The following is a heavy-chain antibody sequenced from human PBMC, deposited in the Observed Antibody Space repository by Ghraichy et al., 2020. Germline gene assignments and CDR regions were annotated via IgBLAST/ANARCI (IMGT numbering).Heavy chain of an antibody. CDR3: ARTAYYYDSSMDV. D-gene: IGHD3-22*01. CDR1: GGSISSSSYY. V-gene: IGHV4-39*01. Sequence: SETLSLTCTVSGGSISSSSYYWGWIRQPPGKGLEWIGSIYYSGSTYYNPSLKSRVTISVDTSKNQFSLKLSSVTAADTAVYYCARTAYYYDSSMDVWGQGTTVTVSS. CDR2: IYYSGST. J-gene: IGHJ6*02.